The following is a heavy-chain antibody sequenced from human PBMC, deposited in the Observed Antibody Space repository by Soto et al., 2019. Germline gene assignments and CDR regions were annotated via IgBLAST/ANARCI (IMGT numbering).Heavy chain of an antibody. D-gene: IGHD6-13*01. CDR3: AKRHSSSWYGEYFQH. V-gene: IGHV3-23*01. J-gene: IGHJ1*01. Sequence: EVQLLESGGGLVQPGGSLRLSCAASGFTFSSYAMSWVRQAPGKGLEWVSAISGSGGSTYYADSVKGRFTISRDNSKNTLYLQMNSRRAEDTAVYYCAKRHSSSWYGEYFQHWGQGTLVTVSS. CDR1: GFTFSSYA. CDR2: ISGSGGST.